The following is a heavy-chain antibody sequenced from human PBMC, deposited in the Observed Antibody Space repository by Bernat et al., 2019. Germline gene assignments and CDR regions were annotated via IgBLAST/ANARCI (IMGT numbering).Heavy chain of an antibody. CDR2: IKSKTDGGTT. V-gene: IGHV3-15*01. D-gene: IGHD1-26*01. Sequence: EVQLVESGGGLVKPGGSLRLSCAASGFTFSNAWMSWVRQAPGKGLEWVGRIKSKTDGGTTDYAAPVKGRFTISRDDSKNTLYLQMNSLKTEDTAVYYCTTDTIVGWELLSEFDYWGQGTLVTVSS. J-gene: IGHJ4*02. CDR1: GFTFSNAW. CDR3: TTDTIVGWELLSEFDY.